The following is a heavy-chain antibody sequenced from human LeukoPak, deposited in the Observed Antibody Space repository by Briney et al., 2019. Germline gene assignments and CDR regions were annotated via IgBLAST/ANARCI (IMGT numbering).Heavy chain of an antibody. Sequence: SETLSLTCAVYGGSFSGYYWSWIRQPPGKGLEWIGEINHSGSTNYNPSLKSRVTISVDTSKNQFSLKLSSVTAADTAVYYCARVKRLTEQQLVYYYYMDVWGKGTTVTVSS. CDR1: GGSFSGYY. D-gene: IGHD6-13*01. CDR3: ARVKRLTEQQLVYYYYMDV. V-gene: IGHV4-34*01. CDR2: INHSGST. J-gene: IGHJ6*03.